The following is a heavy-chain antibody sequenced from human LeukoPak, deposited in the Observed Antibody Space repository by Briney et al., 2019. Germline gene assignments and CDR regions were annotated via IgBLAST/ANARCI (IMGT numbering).Heavy chain of an antibody. CDR2: ISDSGGFT. D-gene: IGHD6-19*01. CDR1: GFTFSSYS. V-gene: IGHV3-23*01. Sequence: GGSLRLSCAASGFTFSSYSMNWVRQAPGKGLEWVSGISDSGGFTYYADSVKGRFTISRDNSKNTLYLQMNSLRAEDTAVYYCARSYGSGWSNRDDYWGQGTLVTVSS. CDR3: ARSYGSGWSNRDDY. J-gene: IGHJ4*02.